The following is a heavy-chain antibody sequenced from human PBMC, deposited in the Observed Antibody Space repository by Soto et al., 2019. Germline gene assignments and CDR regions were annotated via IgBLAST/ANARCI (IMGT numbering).Heavy chain of an antibody. D-gene: IGHD2-8*01. V-gene: IGHV4-39*01. CDR2: IYYSGST. Sequence: QLQLQESGPGLVKPSETLSLTCTVSGGSISSSSYYWGWIRQPPGKGLEWIGSIYYSGSTYYNPSLKSRVTISVDTSKNQFSLKLSSVTAADTAVYYCARTRGHRRSNGVWLGWFDPWGQGTLVTVSS. CDR1: GGSISSSSYY. J-gene: IGHJ5*02. CDR3: ARTRGHRRSNGVWLGWFDP.